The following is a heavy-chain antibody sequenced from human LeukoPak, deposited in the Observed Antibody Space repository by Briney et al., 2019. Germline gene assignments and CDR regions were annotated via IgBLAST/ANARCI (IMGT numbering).Heavy chain of an antibody. CDR1: GGSFSGYY. Sequence: SETLSLTCAVYGGSFSGYYWSWMRQPPGKGLEWIGEIDHSGSTNYIPSLKSRVTISVDTSKNQFSLKLSSVTAADTAVYYCAAKSAHYYDSSGYYLNWFDPWGQGTLVTASS. J-gene: IGHJ5*02. CDR3: AAKSAHYYDSSGYYLNWFDP. CDR2: IDHSGST. D-gene: IGHD3-22*01. V-gene: IGHV4-34*01.